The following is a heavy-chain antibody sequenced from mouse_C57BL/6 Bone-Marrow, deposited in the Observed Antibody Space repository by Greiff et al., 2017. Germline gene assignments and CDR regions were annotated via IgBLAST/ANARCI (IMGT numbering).Heavy chain of an antibody. CDR2: IYPGSGST. CDR1: GYTFTSYW. CDR3: AREALTRDFAY. V-gene: IGHV1-55*01. J-gene: IGHJ3*01. Sequence: VQVVESGAELVKPGASVKMSCKASGYTFTSYWITWVKQRPGQGLEWIGDIYPGSGSTNYNEKFKGKATLTVDTSSSTAYMQLSSLTSEDSAVYYCAREALTRDFAYWGQGTLVTVSA.